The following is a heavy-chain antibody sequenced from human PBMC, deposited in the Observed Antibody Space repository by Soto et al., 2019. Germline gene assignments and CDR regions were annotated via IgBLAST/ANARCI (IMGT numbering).Heavy chain of an antibody. Sequence: SETLSLTCTVSGGSISSGDYYWSWIRQPPGKGLEWIGYIYYSGSTYYNPSLKSRVTISVDTSKNQFSLKLSSVTAADTAVYYCARGGYSYGLDWFDPWGQGTLVTVS. D-gene: IGHD5-18*01. CDR1: GGSISSGDYY. CDR2: IYYSGST. CDR3: ARGGYSYGLDWFDP. J-gene: IGHJ5*02. V-gene: IGHV4-30-4*01.